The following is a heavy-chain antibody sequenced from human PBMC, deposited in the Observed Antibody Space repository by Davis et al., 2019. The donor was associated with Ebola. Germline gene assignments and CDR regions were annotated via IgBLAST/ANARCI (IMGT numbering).Heavy chain of an antibody. CDR1: GGTFSSYA. CDR3: AREGGYDFWSGYYSDY. Sequence: SVKVSCKASGGTFSSYAISWVRQAPGQGLEWMGGIIPIFGTANYAQKFQGRVTITADESASTAYMELSSLRSEDTAVYYCAREGGYDFWSGYYSDYWGQGTLVTVSS. V-gene: IGHV1-69*13. D-gene: IGHD3-3*01. J-gene: IGHJ4*02. CDR2: IIPIFGTA.